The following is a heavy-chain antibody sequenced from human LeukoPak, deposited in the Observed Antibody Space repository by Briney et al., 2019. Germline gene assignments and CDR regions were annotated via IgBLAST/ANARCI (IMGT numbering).Heavy chain of an antibody. V-gene: IGHV1-3*01. D-gene: IGHD6-19*01. Sequence: GASVKVSCKASGYTLTSYAMHWVRQAPGQRLEWMGWINAGNGNTKYSQKFQGRVTITRDTSASTAYMELSSLRSEDTAVYYCARRAVAGTASGFDPWGQGTLVTVSS. J-gene: IGHJ5*02. CDR1: GYTLTSYA. CDR3: ARRAVAGTASGFDP. CDR2: INAGNGNT.